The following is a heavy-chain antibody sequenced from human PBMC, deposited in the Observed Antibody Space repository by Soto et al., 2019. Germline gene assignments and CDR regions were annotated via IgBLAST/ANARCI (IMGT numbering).Heavy chain of an antibody. CDR3: ARGARRRYYYDSSGYYHYYFDY. CDR1: GGSFSGYY. CDR2: INHSGST. J-gene: IGHJ4*02. D-gene: IGHD3-22*01. Sequence: QVQLQQWGAGLLKPSETLSLTCAVYGGSFSGYYWSWIRQPPGKGLEWIGEINHSGSTNYNPSLKSRVTISVDTSKNQFSLKLSSVTAADTAVYYCARGARRRYYYDSSGYYHYYFDYWGQGTLVTASS. V-gene: IGHV4-34*01.